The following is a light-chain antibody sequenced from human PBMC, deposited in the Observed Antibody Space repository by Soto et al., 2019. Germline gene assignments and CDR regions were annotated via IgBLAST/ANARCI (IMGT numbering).Light chain of an antibody. CDR1: SSEIGGYNY. CDR3: SSYTSSSTPYV. V-gene: IGLV2-14*01. J-gene: IGLJ1*01. Sequence: ALTQPASVSGSPGQSITISCTGTSSEIGGYNYVSWYQQHPVKAPKLMIYDVTNRPSGVSVRFSGSKSGNTASPTISGLQAEDEADYYCSSYTSSSTPYVFGTGTKVTVL. CDR2: DVT.